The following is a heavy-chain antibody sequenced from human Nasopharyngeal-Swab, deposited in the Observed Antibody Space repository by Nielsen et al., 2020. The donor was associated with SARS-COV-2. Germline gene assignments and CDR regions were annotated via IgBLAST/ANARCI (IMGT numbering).Heavy chain of an antibody. D-gene: IGHD3-10*01. CDR2: IHYSGST. Sequence: SETLSLTCTVSGGSISSYYWSWIRQPPGKGLEWIGYIHYSGSTNYNPSLKSRVTISVDTSKNQFSLKLSSVTAADTALYYCARARVAAGMDVWGKGTTVTVSS. CDR3: ARARVAAGMDV. V-gene: IGHV4-59*01. CDR1: GGSISSYY. J-gene: IGHJ6*03.